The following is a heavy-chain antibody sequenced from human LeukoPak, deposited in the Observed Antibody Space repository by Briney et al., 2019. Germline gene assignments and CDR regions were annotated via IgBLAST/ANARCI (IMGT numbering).Heavy chain of an antibody. V-gene: IGHV3-48*04. CDR2: LSSSGSAF. CDR3: ARSARLMKGVVEVTALDD. D-gene: IGHD3-3*01. Sequence: GGSLRLSCAASGFTFSSYWMSWVRQAPGKGLEWIAYLSSSGSAFSYADSVKGRFTIARDNAKSSVYLEMNSLRADDTAVYYCARSARLMKGVVEVTALDDWGQGTLVTVSS. CDR1: GFTFSSYW. J-gene: IGHJ4*02.